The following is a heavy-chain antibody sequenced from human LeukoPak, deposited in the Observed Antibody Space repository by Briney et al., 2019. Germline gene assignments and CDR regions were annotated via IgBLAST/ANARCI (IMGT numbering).Heavy chain of an antibody. Sequence: SETLSLTCTVSGYSISSDYYWGWIRQPPGKGLEWIGEINHSGSTNYNPSLKSRVTISVDTSKNQFSLKLSSVTAADTAVYYCARGFGYYYGSGIERRLDYWGQGTLVTVSS. CDR1: GYSISSDYY. J-gene: IGHJ4*02. CDR3: ARGFGYYYGSGIERRLDY. D-gene: IGHD3-10*01. CDR2: INHSGST. V-gene: IGHV4-38-2*02.